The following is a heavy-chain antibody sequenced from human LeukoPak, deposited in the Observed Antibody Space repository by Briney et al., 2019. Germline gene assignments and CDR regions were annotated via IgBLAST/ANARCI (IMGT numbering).Heavy chain of an antibody. Sequence: ASVKVSCKASGYTFTSYDINWVRQATGQGLEWMGWMNPNSGNTGYAQKFQGRVTMTRNTSISTAYMELSSLRSEDTAVYYCARVLLWFGDSSFDYWGQGTLVTVSS. J-gene: IGHJ4*02. V-gene: IGHV1-8*01. CDR2: MNPNSGNT. D-gene: IGHD3-10*01. CDR3: ARVLLWFGDSSFDY. CDR1: GYTFTSYD.